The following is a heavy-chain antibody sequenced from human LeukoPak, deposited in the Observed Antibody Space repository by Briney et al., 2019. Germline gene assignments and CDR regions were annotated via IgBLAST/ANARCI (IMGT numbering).Heavy chain of an antibody. Sequence: GGSLRLSCVASGFTFSNYWMHWVRQPPGKGLVWVSRIYVDGRTTNYADSVKGRFTISRDNAKNTVYLEMNSLSVEDTATYYCIRDFRSADLWGQGTLVTLTS. CDR2: IYVDGRTT. CDR1: GFTFSNYW. V-gene: IGHV3-74*01. CDR3: IRDFRSADL. J-gene: IGHJ5*02.